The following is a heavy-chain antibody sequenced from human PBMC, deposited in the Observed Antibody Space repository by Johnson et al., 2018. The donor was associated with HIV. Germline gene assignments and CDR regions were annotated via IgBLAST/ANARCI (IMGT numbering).Heavy chain of an antibody. Sequence: VRLVESGGGVVQPGRSLRLSCAASGFTFSSYAMHWVRQAPGKGLEWVAVISYDGSNKYYADSVKGRFTISRDNSKNTLYLQMSSLRAEDTAVYYCAKSPGKDHGGNSGAFHIWGQGTMVTVSS. CDR2: ISYDGSNK. D-gene: IGHD4-23*01. CDR3: AKSPGKDHGGNSGAFHI. V-gene: IGHV3-30*04. J-gene: IGHJ3*02. CDR1: GFTFSSYA.